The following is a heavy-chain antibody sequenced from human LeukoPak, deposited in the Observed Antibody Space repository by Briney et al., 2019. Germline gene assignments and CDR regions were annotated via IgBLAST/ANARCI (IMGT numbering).Heavy chain of an antibody. CDR3: AKGAYDYIEMGYFDD. Sequence: PGGSLRLSCAASGFRFSNFAMNWVRQAPGKGLEWVSLIIGSSGDTLYADSVKGRFTISRDISKNRLYLQMNSLRAEDTASYYCAKGAYDYIEMGYFDDWGQGTLVTVSS. D-gene: IGHD5-12*01. CDR2: IIGSSGDT. J-gene: IGHJ4*02. V-gene: IGHV3-23*01. CDR1: GFRFSNFA.